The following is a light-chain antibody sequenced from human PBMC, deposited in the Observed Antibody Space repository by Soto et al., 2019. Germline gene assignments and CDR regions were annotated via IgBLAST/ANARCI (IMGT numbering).Light chain of an antibody. CDR1: SSNIGSNT. J-gene: IGLJ2*01. CDR3: AAWDDSLNGVV. CDR2: SNN. V-gene: IGLV1-44*01. Sequence: QSVLTQPPSASGTPGQRVTISCSGSSSNIGSNTVNWYQQLPGTAPKLLIYSNNQRPSGVPDRFSGSKSGTSASLAISGLQSADEADYYCAAWDDSLNGVVFGVGTKLTVL.